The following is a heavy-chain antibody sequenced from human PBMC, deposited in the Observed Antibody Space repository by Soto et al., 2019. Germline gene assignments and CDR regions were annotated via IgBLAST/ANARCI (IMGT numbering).Heavy chain of an antibody. Sequence: QVQLVQSGAEVKKPGSSVKVSCKASGDTFSSYTFSWVRQAPGQGLEWVGRIIPILRVTNYAQKVQGRVTITADKSTTKVYMELGSLRSEDTAVYYCVRVRGIAATGGTSDYGGQGTLVTVSS. V-gene: IGHV1-69*02. D-gene: IGHD6-13*01. CDR2: IIPILRVT. J-gene: IGHJ4*02. CDR3: VRVRGIAATGGTSDY. CDR1: GDTFSSYT.